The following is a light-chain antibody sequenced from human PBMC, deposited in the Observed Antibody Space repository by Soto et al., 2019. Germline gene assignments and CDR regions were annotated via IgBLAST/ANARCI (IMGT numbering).Light chain of an antibody. Sequence: DLQMTQSPPSLSAAIGDRVTITCRASQTISNFLNWYQQKPGKAPKVLIYDASNLESGVPSRFSGSGSGTEFTLTISRLQPDDFATYYCQQYSSYWTFGQGTKVDI. CDR1: QTISNF. V-gene: IGKV1-5*01. CDR3: QQYSSYWT. CDR2: DAS. J-gene: IGKJ1*01.